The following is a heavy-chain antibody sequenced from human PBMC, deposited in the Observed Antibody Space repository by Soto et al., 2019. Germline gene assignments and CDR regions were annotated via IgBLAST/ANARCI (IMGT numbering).Heavy chain of an antibody. CDR1: GGPFSSYA. V-gene: IGHV1-69*13. CDR2: IIPIFGTS. Sequence: SVKVSFNASGGPFSSYAISLVRQAPGQGLEWIGGIIPIFGTSNYAQKFQGRVTITADESTSTAYMELSSLRSEDTAVYYCARRLMGATRILDDYWGQGTMVTVSS. CDR3: ARRLMGATRILDDY. D-gene: IGHD1-26*01. J-gene: IGHJ4*02.